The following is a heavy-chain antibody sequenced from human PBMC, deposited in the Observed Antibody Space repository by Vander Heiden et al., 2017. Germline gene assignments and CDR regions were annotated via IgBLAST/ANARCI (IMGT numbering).Heavy chain of an antibody. Sequence: EVQLVESGGGWVKPGGSLRLSCAASGFTFSNAWMSWVRQAPGKGLEWVGRIKSKTDGGTTDYAAPVKGRFTISRDDSKNTLYLQMNSLKTEDTAVYYCTTEMYYDILTGYSLFDYWGQGTLVTVSS. CDR3: TTEMYYDILTGYSLFDY. CDR1: GFTFSNAW. CDR2: IKSKTDGGTT. D-gene: IGHD3-9*01. V-gene: IGHV3-15*01. J-gene: IGHJ4*02.